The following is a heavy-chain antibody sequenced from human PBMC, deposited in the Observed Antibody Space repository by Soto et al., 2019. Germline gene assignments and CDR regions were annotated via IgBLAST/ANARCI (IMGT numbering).Heavy chain of an antibody. CDR2: ISGSGGST. CDR3: AKAFSTSDYYYYGMDV. Sequence: GGSLRLSCAASGFTFSSYAMSWVRQAPGKGLEWVSAISGSGGSTYYADSVKGRFTISRDNSKNTLYLQMNSLRAEDTAVYYCAKAFSTSDYYYYGMDVWGQGTTVTVSS. J-gene: IGHJ6*02. D-gene: IGHD5-12*01. V-gene: IGHV3-23*01. CDR1: GFTFSSYA.